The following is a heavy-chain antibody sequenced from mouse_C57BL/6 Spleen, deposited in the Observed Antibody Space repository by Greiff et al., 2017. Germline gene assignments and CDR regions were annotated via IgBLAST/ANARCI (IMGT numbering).Heavy chain of an antibody. CDR1: GYAFSSSW. D-gene: IGHD2-5*01. Sequence: VQLQQSGPELVKPGASVKISCKASGYAFSSSWMNWVKPRPGKGLEWIGRIYPGDGDTNYNGKFKGQATLTADKSSSTAYMQLSSLTSEDSAVYCWASPAYYSKGAWFAYWGQGTLVPVSA. J-gene: IGHJ3*01. V-gene: IGHV1-82*01. CDR2: IYPGDGDT. CDR3: ASPAYYSKGAWFAY.